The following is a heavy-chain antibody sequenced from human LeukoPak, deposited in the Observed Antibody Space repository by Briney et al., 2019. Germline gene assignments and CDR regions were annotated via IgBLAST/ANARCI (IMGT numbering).Heavy chain of an antibody. V-gene: IGHV3-48*01. D-gene: IGHD4-17*01. CDR2: ISDSSSAI. J-gene: IGHJ4*02. CDR3: VKKGQADDYGNPD. CDR1: GFTFSSHG. Sequence: PGGSLRLSCAASGFTFSSHGMSWVRQAPGKGLEWISYISDSSSAIYYADSVKGRFIISRDNSKNTLYLQMNNLRADDTAVYYCVKKGQADDYGNPDWGQGALVTVSP.